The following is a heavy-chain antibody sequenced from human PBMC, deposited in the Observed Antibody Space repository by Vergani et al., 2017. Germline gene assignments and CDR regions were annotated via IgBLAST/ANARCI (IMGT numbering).Heavy chain of an antibody. Sequence: EVQLLESGGGLVQPGGSLRLSCAASGFTFSSYAMSWVRQAPGKGLEWVSAISGSGGSTYYADSVKGRFTISRDNSKNTLYLQMNSLRAEDTAVYYCAKDQTDCGGDCYPLFDYWGQGTLVTVSS. V-gene: IGHV3-23*01. D-gene: IGHD2-21*02. CDR2: ISGSGGST. CDR1: GFTFSSYA. CDR3: AKDQTDCGGDCYPLFDY. J-gene: IGHJ4*02.